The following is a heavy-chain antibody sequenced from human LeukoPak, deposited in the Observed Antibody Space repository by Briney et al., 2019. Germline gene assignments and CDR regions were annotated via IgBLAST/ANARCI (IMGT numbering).Heavy chain of an antibody. Sequence: GGSLRLSCAASGLTFSSYGMSWVRQAPGKGLEWVSAISGSGGSTYYADSVKGRFTISRDNSKNTLYLQMNSLRAEDTAVYYCAKDVLLWFGELYYYYYMDVWGKGTTVTVSS. CDR2: ISGSGGST. J-gene: IGHJ6*03. CDR1: GLTFSSYG. CDR3: AKDVLLWFGELYYYYYMDV. D-gene: IGHD3-10*01. V-gene: IGHV3-23*01.